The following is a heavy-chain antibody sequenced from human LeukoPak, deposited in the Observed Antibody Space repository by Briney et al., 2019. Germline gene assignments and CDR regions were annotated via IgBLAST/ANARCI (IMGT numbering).Heavy chain of an antibody. D-gene: IGHD2-2*01. CDR1: GYRFTGYW. CDR3: ARRCRSPNSCYADY. CDR2: IYPGDSDT. V-gene: IGHV5-51*01. J-gene: IGHJ4*02. Sequence: GESLKISCKGSGYRFTGYWIGWVRQMPGKGLEWMGIIYPGDSDTRYSPSFQGQVTISADKSISTAYLQWSSLKASDTAMYYCARRCRSPNSCYADYWGQGTLVTVSS.